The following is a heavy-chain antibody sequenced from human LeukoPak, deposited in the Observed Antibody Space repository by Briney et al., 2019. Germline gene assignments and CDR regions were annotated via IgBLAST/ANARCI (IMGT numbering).Heavy chain of an antibody. CDR3: ARSGQQLDDAFDI. J-gene: IGHJ3*02. CDR1: GYSISSGYY. D-gene: IGHD6-13*01. CDR2: IHHSGST. V-gene: IGHV4-38-2*02. Sequence: SETLSLTCTVSGYSISSGYYWGWIRQPPGKGLEWIGSIHHSGSTNYNPSLKSRVTISLDTSKNQFSLKLSSVTAADTAMYYCARSGQQLDDAFDIWGQGTMVTVSS.